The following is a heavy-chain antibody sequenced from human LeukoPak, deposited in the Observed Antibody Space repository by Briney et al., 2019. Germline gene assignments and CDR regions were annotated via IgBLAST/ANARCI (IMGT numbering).Heavy chain of an antibody. J-gene: IGHJ4*02. CDR3: TSVRRDGYNPYFDY. CDR2: IRSKANSYAT. Sequence: GGSLRLSCAASGFTFSSYEMNWVRQAPGKGLEWVGRIRSKANSYATAYAASVKGRFTISRDDSKNTAYLQMNSLKTEDTAVYYCTSVRRDGYNPYFDYWGQGTLVTVSS. V-gene: IGHV3-73*01. CDR1: GFTFSSYE. D-gene: IGHD5-24*01.